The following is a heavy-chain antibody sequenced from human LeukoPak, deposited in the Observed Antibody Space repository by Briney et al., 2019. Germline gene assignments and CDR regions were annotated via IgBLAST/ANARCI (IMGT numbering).Heavy chain of an antibody. J-gene: IGHJ4*02. D-gene: IGHD3-16*02. V-gene: IGHV1-69*13. CDR3: ARGIMITFGRVIAPAPRYFDY. Sequence: ASVKVSCKASGGTFSSYAISWVRQAPGQGLEWMGGIIPIFGTANYAQKFQGRVTITADESTSTAYMELSSLRSEDTAVYYCARGIMITFGRVIAPAPRYFDYWGQGTLVTVSS. CDR1: GGTFSSYA. CDR2: IIPIFGTA.